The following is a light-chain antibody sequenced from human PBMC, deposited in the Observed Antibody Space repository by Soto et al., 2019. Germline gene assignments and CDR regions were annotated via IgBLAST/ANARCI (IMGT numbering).Light chain of an antibody. CDR3: SSYAGDYNLYV. Sequence: SALPQPPSSSGSPGQSVTISCTGTSSDVGGYNYVSWYQHHPGKAPKLLIYEVSKRPSGVPDRFSGSKSANTASLTVSGLQAVDEADYFCSSYAGDYNLYVFGTGTKVTVL. CDR2: EVS. V-gene: IGLV2-8*01. CDR1: SSDVGGYNY. J-gene: IGLJ1*01.